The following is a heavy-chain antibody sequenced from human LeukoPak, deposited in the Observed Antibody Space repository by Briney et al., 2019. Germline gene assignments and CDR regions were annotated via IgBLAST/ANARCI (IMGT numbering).Heavy chain of an antibody. CDR2: INPNSGGT. Sequence: ASVTVSCKASGYSFTGYYMHWVRQAPGQGLEWMGWINPNSGGTNYAQTFQGRVTITRDTSISTAYMELSRLRSDDTAVYYCASRGIAAAGTLCYWGQGTLVTVSS. CDR3: ASRGIAAAGTLCY. J-gene: IGHJ4*02. CDR1: GYSFTGYY. D-gene: IGHD6-13*01. V-gene: IGHV1-2*02.